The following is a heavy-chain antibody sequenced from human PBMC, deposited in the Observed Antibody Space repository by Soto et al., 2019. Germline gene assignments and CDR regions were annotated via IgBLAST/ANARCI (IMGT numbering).Heavy chain of an antibody. CDR3: ATGGESLYSGGVP. D-gene: IGHD2-15*01. CDR2: ISGSGGST. CDR1: GFTFDDYA. V-gene: IGHV3-23*04. J-gene: IGHJ5*02. Sequence: EVQLVESGGGLVQPGRSLRLSCAASGFTFDDYAMHWVRQAPGKGLEWVSAISGSGGSTYYADSVKGRFTISRDNSKNTLYLQMNSLRAEDTAVYYCATGGESLYSGGVPWGQGTLVTVSS.